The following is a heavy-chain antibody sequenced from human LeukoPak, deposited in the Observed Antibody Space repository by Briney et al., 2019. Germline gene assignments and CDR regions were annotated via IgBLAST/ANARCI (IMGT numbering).Heavy chain of an antibody. CDR1: GFTFSSYS. V-gene: IGHV3-21*01. Sequence: GRSLRLSCAASGFTFSSYSMNWVRQAPGKGLEWVSSISSSSSYIYYADSVKGRFTISRDNAKNSLYLQMNSLRAEDTAVYYCASGRDGYNFLYWGQGTLVTVSS. CDR2: ISSSSSYI. CDR3: ASGRDGYNFLY. J-gene: IGHJ4*02. D-gene: IGHD5-24*01.